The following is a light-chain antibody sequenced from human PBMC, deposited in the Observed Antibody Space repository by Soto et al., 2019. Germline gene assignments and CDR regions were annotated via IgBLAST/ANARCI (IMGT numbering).Light chain of an antibody. Sequence: DIQVTQSQSSLSAYVGDRVTITCRASQDIKNYLNWYQQKPGKAPNLLIYVSSGLETGVPSRFSGSGSGTDFTFTIISLQAEDIATYYCQHRYSPPIPFGGGT. V-gene: IGKV1-33*01. CDR3: QHRYSPPIP. J-gene: IGKJ4*01. CDR2: VSS. CDR1: QDIKNY.